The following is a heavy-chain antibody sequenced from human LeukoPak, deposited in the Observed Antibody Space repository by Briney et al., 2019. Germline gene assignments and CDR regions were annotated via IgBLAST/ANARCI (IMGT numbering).Heavy chain of an antibody. CDR3: ARGAFYDSSGYYQNYYSDY. V-gene: IGHV1-69*05. Sequence: SVKVSCKATGGTFSSYAISWVRQAPGQGLEWMGRIIPIFGTANYAQKFQGRVTITTDESTSTAYMELSSLRSEDTAVYYCARGAFYDSSGYYQNYYSDYWGQGTLVTVSS. CDR2: IIPIFGTA. D-gene: IGHD3-22*01. J-gene: IGHJ4*02. CDR1: GGTFSSYA.